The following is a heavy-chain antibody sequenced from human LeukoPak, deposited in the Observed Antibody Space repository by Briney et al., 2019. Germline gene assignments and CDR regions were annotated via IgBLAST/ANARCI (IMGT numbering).Heavy chain of an antibody. J-gene: IGHJ4*02. CDR3: ARLVGYSSSPDY. CDR1: GFTFSSYA. Sequence: GRSLRLSCAASGFTFSSYAMHWVRQAPGKGLEWVAVISYDGSNKYYADSVKGRFTISRDNSKNTLYLQMNSLRAEDTAVYYCARLVGYSSSPDYWGQGALVTVSS. CDR2: ISYDGSNK. V-gene: IGHV3-30*14. D-gene: IGHD6-6*01.